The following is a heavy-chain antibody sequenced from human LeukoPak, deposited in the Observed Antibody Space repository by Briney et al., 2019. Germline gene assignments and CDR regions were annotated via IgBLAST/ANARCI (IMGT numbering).Heavy chain of an antibody. CDR3: ARHYGSGTYPLDY. D-gene: IGHD3-10*01. CDR2: IYYTGST. Sequence: PSETLSLTCTVSGGSISGYHWSWIRQPPGKRLEFIGWIYYTGSTSYNPSLQSRLTISLDTAKNQFSLRLTSVTAADTAVHFCARHYGSGTYPLDYWGQGILVTVSS. J-gene: IGHJ4*02. V-gene: IGHV4-59*01. CDR1: GGSISGYH.